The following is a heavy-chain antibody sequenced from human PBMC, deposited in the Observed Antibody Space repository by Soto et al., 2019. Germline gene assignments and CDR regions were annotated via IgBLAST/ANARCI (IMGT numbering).Heavy chain of an antibody. D-gene: IGHD6-6*01. Sequence: GGSLRLSCAASGFTFSSYGMHWVRQAPGKGLEWVAVISYDGSNKYYADSVKGRFTISRDNSKNTLYLQMNSLRAEDTAVYYCAKDRAQLALFDYWGQGTLVTVSS. V-gene: IGHV3-30*18. CDR3: AKDRAQLALFDY. CDR2: ISYDGSNK. J-gene: IGHJ4*02. CDR1: GFTFSSYG.